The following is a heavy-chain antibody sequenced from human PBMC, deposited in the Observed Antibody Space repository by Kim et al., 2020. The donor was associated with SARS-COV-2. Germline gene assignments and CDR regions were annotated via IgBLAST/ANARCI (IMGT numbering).Heavy chain of an antibody. J-gene: IGHJ4*02. D-gene: IGHD6-6*01. Sequence: VKGRFTISRDNAKNSLYLQMNSLRDEDTAVYYCARDKRGYGSSSFDLVDYWGQGTLVTVSS. V-gene: IGHV3-48*02. CDR3: ARDKRGYGSSSFDLVDY.